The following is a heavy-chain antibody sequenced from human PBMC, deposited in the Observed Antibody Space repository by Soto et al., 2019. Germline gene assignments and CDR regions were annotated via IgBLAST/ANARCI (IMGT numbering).Heavy chain of an antibody. CDR3: ARGEADYGDSVYYFDY. D-gene: IGHD4-17*01. CDR2: IIPIFGTA. Sequence: SVQVSCKESRGSFGSYASSWARQATGQGLELMGGIIPIFGTANYAQKFQGRVTITADESTSTAYMELSSLRSEDTAVYYCARGEADYGDSVYYFDYWGQGILVSVAS. J-gene: IGHJ4*02. V-gene: IGHV1-69*01. CDR1: RGSFGSYA.